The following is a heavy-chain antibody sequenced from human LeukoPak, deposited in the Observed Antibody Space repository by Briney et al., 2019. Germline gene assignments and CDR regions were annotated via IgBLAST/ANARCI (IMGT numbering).Heavy chain of an antibody. Sequence: SETLSLTCTVSGASITSSNHYWGGIRQPPGKALEWIGDIYYSGHNSYTPSLKSRVFISVATSKNQFSLRLTSVSAADTAVYYCAAPSGSTYYSPFDFWGQGTTVSVSS. V-gene: IGHV4-39*01. J-gene: IGHJ4*02. CDR2: IYYSGHN. D-gene: IGHD1-26*01. CDR1: GASITSSNHY. CDR3: AAPSGSTYYSPFDF.